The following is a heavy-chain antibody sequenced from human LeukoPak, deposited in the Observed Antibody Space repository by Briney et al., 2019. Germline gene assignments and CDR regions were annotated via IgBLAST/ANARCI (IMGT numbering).Heavy chain of an antibody. J-gene: IGHJ4*02. CDR2: ISGSGDST. V-gene: IGHV3-23*01. CDR1: GFTFSSYA. D-gene: IGHD3-16*01. CDR3: ARVNRGYVWGSYGED. Sequence: PGGSLRLSCAVSGFTFSSYAMSWVRQAPGKGLEWVSVISGSGDSTNYADSVKGRFTMSRDNSKNTLYLQMSSLRAEDTAVYYCARVNRGYVWGSYGEDWGQGALVTVSP.